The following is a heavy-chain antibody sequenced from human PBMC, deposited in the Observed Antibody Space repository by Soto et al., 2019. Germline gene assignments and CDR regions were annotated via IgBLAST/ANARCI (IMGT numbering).Heavy chain of an antibody. V-gene: IGHV1-18*01. CDR2: ISAYSGNT. Sequence: ASVKVSCKASGYTFSSYAITWVRHAPCQGLEWMAWISAYSGNTNYAQKFQGRVTMTTDTSTSTAYMELRSLSSDDTAVYYCARDSPASDYWGQGTLVTVSS. CDR1: GYTFSSYA. CDR3: ARDSPASDY. J-gene: IGHJ4*02.